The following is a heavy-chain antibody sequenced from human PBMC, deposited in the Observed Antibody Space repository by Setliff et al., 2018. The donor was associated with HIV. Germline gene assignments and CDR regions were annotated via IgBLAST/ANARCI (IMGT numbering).Heavy chain of an antibody. CDR1: GGTFSLHY. CDR3: ARDGCTSTSCYFIRAFDT. D-gene: IGHD2-2*01. CDR2: INHSGGT. Sequence: AVSGGTFSLHYYTWIRQSPLRGLEWIGEINHSGGTRYNPSLKSRVTISVDTSKNQFSLNLSSVTAADTAVYYCARDGCTSTSCYFIRAFDTWGQGTMVTVSS. V-gene: IGHV4-34*01. J-gene: IGHJ3*02.